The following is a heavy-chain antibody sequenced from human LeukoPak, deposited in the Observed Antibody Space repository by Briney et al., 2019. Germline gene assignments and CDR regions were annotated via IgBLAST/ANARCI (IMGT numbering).Heavy chain of an antibody. J-gene: IGHJ6*02. CDR2: IYYSGST. CDR1: GGSISSGGYY. V-gene: IGHV4-39*01. CDR3: ASRHYYGMDV. Sequence: SETLPLTCTVSGGSISSGGYYWSWIRQHPGKGLEWIGSIYYSGSTYYNPSLKSRVTISVDTSKNQFSLKLSSVTAADTAVYYCASRHYYGMDVWGQGTTVTVSS. D-gene: IGHD6-6*01.